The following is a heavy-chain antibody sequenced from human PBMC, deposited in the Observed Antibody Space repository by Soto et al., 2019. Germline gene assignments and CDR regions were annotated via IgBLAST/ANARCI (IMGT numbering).Heavy chain of an antibody. J-gene: IGHJ5*02. Sequence: QVQLVESGGGVVQPGRSLRLSCAASGFTFSSYAMHWVRQAPGQGLEWVAVISYDGSNKYYADSVKGRVTISRDNSKNTLYLKMNSRRAEDTAVSYCARDRIAVAGTGNWFDPWGQGTLVTVSS. CDR3: ARDRIAVAGTGNWFDP. V-gene: IGHV3-30-3*01. CDR2: ISYDGSNK. CDR1: GFTFSSYA. D-gene: IGHD6-19*01.